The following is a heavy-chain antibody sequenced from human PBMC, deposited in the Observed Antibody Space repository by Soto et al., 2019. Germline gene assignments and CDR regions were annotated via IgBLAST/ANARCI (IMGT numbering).Heavy chain of an antibody. CDR1: GFTLSSYA. CDR2: ISGSGGST. CDR3: AKAVTRTAVTTGFDY. V-gene: IGHV3-23*01. Sequence: GGSLRLSCAASGFTLSSYAMSWVRQAPGKGLEWVSVISGSGGSTYYADSVKGRFTISRDNSKNTLYLQMNSLRAEDTAVYYCAKAVTRTAVTTGFDYWGQGTPVTVSS. J-gene: IGHJ4*02. D-gene: IGHD4-17*01.